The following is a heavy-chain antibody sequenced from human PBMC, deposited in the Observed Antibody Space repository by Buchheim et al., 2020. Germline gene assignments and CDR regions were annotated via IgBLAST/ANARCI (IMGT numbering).Heavy chain of an antibody. J-gene: IGHJ6*02. CDR1: GFTFSSYE. CDR3: ARDGDLDGVDTAMVQYYYYYYGMDV. Sequence: EVQLVESGGGLVQPGGSLRLSCAASGFTFSSYEMNWVRQAPGKGLEWVSYISSSGSTIYYADSVKGRFTISRDNAKNSLYLQMNSLRAEDTAVYYCARDGDLDGVDTAMVQYYYYYYGMDVWGQGTT. V-gene: IGHV3-48*03. CDR2: ISSSGSTI. D-gene: IGHD5-18*01.